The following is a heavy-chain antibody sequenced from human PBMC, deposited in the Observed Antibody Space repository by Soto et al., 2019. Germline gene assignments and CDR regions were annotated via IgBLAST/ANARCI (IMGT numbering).Heavy chain of an antibody. CDR1: GYTLTELS. D-gene: IGHD1-26*01. V-gene: IGHV1-24*01. CDR2: FDPEDGET. Sequence: GASVKVSCKVSGYTLTELSMHWVRQAPGKGLEWMGGFDPEDGETIYAQKFQGRVTMTEDTSTDTAYMELSSLRSEDTAVYYCATAWELPRSDAFDIWGQGTMVTVSS. CDR3: ATAWELPRSDAFDI. J-gene: IGHJ3*02.